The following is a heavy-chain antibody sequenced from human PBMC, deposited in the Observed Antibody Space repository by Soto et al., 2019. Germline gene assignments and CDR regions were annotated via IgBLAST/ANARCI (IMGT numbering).Heavy chain of an antibody. CDR1: GYSISSGFD. V-gene: IGHV4-38-2*02. Sequence: SETLSLTCSVSGYSISSGFDWDWILQPPGKGLEWIGSIYHRGNTYYNPSHNGRITISLDTSKNQFSLRLTSVTAADTAVYYCARGEVRGLIAPGLDYCGQGALVT. D-gene: IGHD3-10*01. J-gene: IGHJ4*02. CDR3: ARGEVRGLIAPGLDY. CDR2: IYHRGNT.